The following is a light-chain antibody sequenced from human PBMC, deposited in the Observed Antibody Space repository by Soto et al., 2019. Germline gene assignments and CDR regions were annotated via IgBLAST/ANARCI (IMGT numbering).Light chain of an antibody. CDR3: QQYNNWPPLYT. V-gene: IGKV3-15*01. CDR2: GAS. CDR1: QSVSSN. Sequence: EIVMTQSPATLSVSPGERATLSCRASQSVSSNLAWYQQKPGQAPRLLIYGASTRATGIPASFSGSGSGTKFTLTISSLQSEDFAVYYCQQYNNWPPLYTFGQGTKLEIK. J-gene: IGKJ2*01.